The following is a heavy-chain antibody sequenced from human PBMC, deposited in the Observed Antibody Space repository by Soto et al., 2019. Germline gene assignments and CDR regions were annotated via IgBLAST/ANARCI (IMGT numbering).Heavy chain of an antibody. CDR1: GFTFSSYA. J-gene: IGHJ4*02. CDR2: ISTNGGST. Sequence: PGGSLILSCSASGFTFSSYAMHGVRQAPGKGLEYVSSISTNGGSTHYADSVKGRFTISRDNSKNTQYLQMSSLRADDTAVYYCVKGEYYYDSSGYYPFDYWGQGT. V-gene: IGHV3-64D*06. CDR3: VKGEYYYDSSGYYPFDY. D-gene: IGHD3-22*01.